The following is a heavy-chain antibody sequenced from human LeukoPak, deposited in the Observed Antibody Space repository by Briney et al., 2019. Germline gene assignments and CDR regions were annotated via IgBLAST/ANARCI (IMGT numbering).Heavy chain of an antibody. CDR3: ARGHQLNDYYMDV. D-gene: IGHD2-2*01. CDR1: GYTLTRYD. V-gene: IGHV1-8*01. CDR2: MNLHNGNT. J-gene: IGHJ6*03. Sequence: ASVKVSCEASGYTLTRYDMNWVRQASGQGLEWLGWMNLHNGNTGYSERFQGRVTMTRNTSLSTAYLELSSLRTEDTAVYYCARGHQLNDYYMDVWGKGTTVTVSS.